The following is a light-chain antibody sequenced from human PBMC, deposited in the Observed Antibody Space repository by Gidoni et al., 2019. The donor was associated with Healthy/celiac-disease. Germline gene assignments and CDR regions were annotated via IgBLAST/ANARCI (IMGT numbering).Light chain of an antibody. CDR3: QQYDNLLLT. V-gene: IGKV1-33*01. Sequence: DIQMTQSPSSLSASVGDRVTITCQASQDISNYLSWYQQKPGKAPKLLIYDASNLETGVPSRFSGSGSGTDFTFTITSLQPEDIATYYCQQYDNLLLTFGGXTKVEIK. CDR2: DAS. J-gene: IGKJ4*01. CDR1: QDISNY.